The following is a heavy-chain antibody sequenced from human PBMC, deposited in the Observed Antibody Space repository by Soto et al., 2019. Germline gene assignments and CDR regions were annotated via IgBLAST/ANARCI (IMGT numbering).Heavy chain of an antibody. CDR1: GGSISSYY. J-gene: IGHJ4*02. Sequence: QVQLQESGPGLVKPSETLSLTCTVSGGSISSYYWSWIRQPPGKGLEWIGYIYYSGSTNYNPSLKSRVTISVDTSKNQFSLKLSSVTAADTAVYYCARFRPYYYDSSGYSLGYFDYWGQGTLVTVSS. CDR3: ARFRPYYYDSSGYSLGYFDY. D-gene: IGHD3-22*01. CDR2: IYYSGST. V-gene: IGHV4-59*01.